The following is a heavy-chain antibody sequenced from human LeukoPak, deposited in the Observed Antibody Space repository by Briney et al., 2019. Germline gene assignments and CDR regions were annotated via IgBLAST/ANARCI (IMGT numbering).Heavy chain of an antibody. D-gene: IGHD6-19*01. V-gene: IGHV1-2*02. CDR2: INPNSGGT. CDR3: ARAPAQIAVAQH. CDR1: GYTFTGYY. J-gene: IGHJ1*01. Sequence: EASVKVSCKTSGYTFTGYYMRWVRQAPGQGLEWMGWINPNSGGTNYAQKFQGRVTMTRDTSISTAYMELSRLRSDDTAVYYCARAPAQIAVAQHWGQGTLVTVSS.